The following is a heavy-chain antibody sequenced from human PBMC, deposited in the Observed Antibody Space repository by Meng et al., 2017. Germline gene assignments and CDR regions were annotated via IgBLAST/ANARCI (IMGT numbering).Heavy chain of an antibody. Sequence: GSLRLSCTVSGGSTSSNYWNWIRQPPGKGLEWIGYIYHSGSTSYNPSLKSRVTISVDTSKNQFSLKLSSVTAADTATYYCARDLEQWLTPRYYFDYWGQGTLVTVSS. CDR3: ARDLEQWLTPRYYFDY. D-gene: IGHD6-19*01. CDR2: IYHSGST. V-gene: IGHV4-59*01. CDR1: GGSTSSNY. J-gene: IGHJ4*02.